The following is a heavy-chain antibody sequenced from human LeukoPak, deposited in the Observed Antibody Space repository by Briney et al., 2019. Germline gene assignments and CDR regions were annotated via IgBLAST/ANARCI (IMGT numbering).Heavy chain of an antibody. D-gene: IGHD3-10*01. V-gene: IGHV1-8*01. Sequence: GASVKVSCKASGYTFTSYDINWVRQATGQGLEWMGWMNPNSGNAGYAQKFQGRVTMTRNTSISTAYMELSSLRSEDTAVYYCARRITMVRGGSWFDPWGQGTLVTVSS. CDR1: GYTFTSYD. J-gene: IGHJ5*02. CDR3: ARRITMVRGGSWFDP. CDR2: MNPNSGNA.